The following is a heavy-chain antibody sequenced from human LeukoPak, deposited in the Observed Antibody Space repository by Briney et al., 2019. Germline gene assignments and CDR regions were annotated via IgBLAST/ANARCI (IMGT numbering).Heavy chain of an antibody. V-gene: IGHV3-23*01. J-gene: IGHJ3*02. D-gene: IGHD5-12*01. CDR2: ISGSGGST. CDR3: AKWNSGYDAFDI. Sequence: PGGSLRLSCAASGFTFSSYAMSWVRQAPGEGLEWVSAISGSGGSTYYADSVKGRFTISRDNSKNTLYLQMNSLRAEDTAVYYCAKWNSGYDAFDIWGQGTMVTVSS. CDR1: GFTFSSYA.